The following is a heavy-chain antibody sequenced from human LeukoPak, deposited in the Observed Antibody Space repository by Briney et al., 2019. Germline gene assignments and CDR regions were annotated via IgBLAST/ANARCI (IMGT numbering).Heavy chain of an antibody. CDR1: GLTFSSYA. D-gene: IGHD6-13*01. Sequence: PGGSLRLSCAASGLTFSSYAMSWVRQAPGKGLEWVSAISGRGRTTYYADSVKGRFTISRDNSKNTLYLQMNSLRAEDTAVYYCAKAFQQLVLDFCDYWGQGTLVTVSS. V-gene: IGHV3-23*01. CDR3: AKAFQQLVLDFCDY. CDR2: ISGRGRTT. J-gene: IGHJ4*02.